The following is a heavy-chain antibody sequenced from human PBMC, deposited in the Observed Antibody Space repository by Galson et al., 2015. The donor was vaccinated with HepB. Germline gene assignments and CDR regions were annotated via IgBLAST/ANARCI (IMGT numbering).Heavy chain of an antibody. CDR3: ARDKDLIAALYYYYMDV. CDR1: GYSFTSYW. CDR2: IDPSDSYT. V-gene: IGHV5-10-1*01. J-gene: IGHJ6*03. D-gene: IGHD6-6*01. Sequence: QSGAEVKKPGESLRISCKGSGYSFTSYWISWVRQMPGKGLEWMGRIDPSDSYTNYSPSFQGHVTISADKSISTAYLQWSSLKASDTAMYYCARDKDLIAALYYYYMDVWGKGTTVTVSS.